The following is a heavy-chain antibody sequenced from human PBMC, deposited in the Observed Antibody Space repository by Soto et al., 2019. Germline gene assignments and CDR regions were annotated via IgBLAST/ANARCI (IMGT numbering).Heavy chain of an antibody. J-gene: IGHJ4*02. Sequence: GGSLRFSCAASGFTFSSYGMHWVRQAPGKGLEWVAVISYDGSNKYYADSVKGRFTISRDNSKNTLYLQMNSLRAEDTAVYYCAKDTVAAFDYWGQGTLVTISS. D-gene: IGHD6-19*01. CDR2: ISYDGSNK. V-gene: IGHV3-30*18. CDR3: AKDTVAAFDY. CDR1: GFTFSSYG.